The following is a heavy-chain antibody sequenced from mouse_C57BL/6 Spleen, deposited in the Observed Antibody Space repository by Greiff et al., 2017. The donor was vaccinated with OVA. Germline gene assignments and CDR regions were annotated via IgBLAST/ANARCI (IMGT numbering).Heavy chain of an antibody. J-gene: IGHJ1*03. D-gene: IGHD6-2*01. CDR3: ARDRNRRSLWYFDV. Sequence: EVKLVESEGGLVQPGSSMKLSCTASGFTFSDYYMAWVRQVPEKGLEWVANINYDGSSTYYLDSLKSRFIISRYNAKNILYLQMSSLKSEDTATYYCARDRNRRSLWYFDVWGTGTTVTVSS. V-gene: IGHV5-16*01. CDR1: GFTFSDYY. CDR2: INYDGSST.